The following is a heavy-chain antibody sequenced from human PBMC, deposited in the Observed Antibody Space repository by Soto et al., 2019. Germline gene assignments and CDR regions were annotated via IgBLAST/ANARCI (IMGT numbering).Heavy chain of an antibody. J-gene: IGHJ5*02. CDR3: ARSIAARPEDDDIIRFDP. Sequence: ASVKVSCKASGYTFTGYYMHWVRQAPGQGLEWMGWINPNSGGTNYAQKFQGWVTMTRDPSISTAYMELSRLRSDDTAVYYCARSIAARPEDDDIIRFDPWGQGTLVTVS. D-gene: IGHD6-6*01. V-gene: IGHV1-2*04. CDR1: GYTFTGYY. CDR2: INPNSGGT.